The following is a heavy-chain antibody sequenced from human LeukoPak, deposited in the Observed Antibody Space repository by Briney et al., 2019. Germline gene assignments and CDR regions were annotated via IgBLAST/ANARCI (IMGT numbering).Heavy chain of an antibody. D-gene: IGHD6-19*01. J-gene: IGHJ6*03. V-gene: IGHV3-9*01. CDR3: AKDKEASGWYGKYYYMDV. CDR2: ISWNSGSI. CDR1: GFTFDDYA. Sequence: PGGSLRLSCAASGFTFDDYAMHWVRQAPGKGLEWVSGISWNSGSIGYADSVRGRFTISRDNAKNSLYLQMNSLRAEDTALYYCAKDKEASGWYGKYYYMDVWGKGTTVTISS.